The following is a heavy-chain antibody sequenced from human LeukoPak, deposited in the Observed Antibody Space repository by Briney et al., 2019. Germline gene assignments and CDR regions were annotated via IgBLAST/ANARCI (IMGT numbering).Heavy chain of an antibody. CDR1: EFTFSTYS. CDR3: ARGFSRDGYNHLDY. CDR2: ISSSSSYI. J-gene: IGHJ4*02. V-gene: IGHV3-21*01. Sequence: KPGGSLRLSCAASEFTFSTYSMYWVRQAPGKGLEWVSSISSSSSYIYYADSVKGRFTISRDNAKNSLYLQMNSLRAEDTAVYYCARGFSRDGYNHLDYWGQGTLVTVSS. D-gene: IGHD5-24*01.